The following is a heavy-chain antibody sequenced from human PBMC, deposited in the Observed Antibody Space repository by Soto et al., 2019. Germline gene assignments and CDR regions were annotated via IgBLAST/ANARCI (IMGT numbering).Heavy chain of an antibody. CDR1: GFTFSNYW. V-gene: IGHV3-74*01. CDR2: INSDGSST. CDR3: ARVEGYCSSTSCLDGMDV. J-gene: IGHJ6*02. Sequence: TGGSLRLSCAASGFTFSNYWIHWVRQAPGKGLVWVSRINSDGSSTTYADSVKGRFTISRDNAKNTLYLQMNSLRAEDMAVYYCARVEGYCSSTSCLDGMDVWGQGTTVTVS. D-gene: IGHD2-2*01.